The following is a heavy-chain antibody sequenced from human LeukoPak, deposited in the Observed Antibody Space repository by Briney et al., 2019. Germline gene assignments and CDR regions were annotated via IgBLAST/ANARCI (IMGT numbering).Heavy chain of an antibody. CDR2: IDPSDSYN. Sequence: GESLKISCKGSGYNFTNYWISWVRQMPGKGLEWMGTIDPSDSYNNYSPSFQGHVTISADKSISTAYLQWSSLKASDTAMYYCARAYSRSRFDYWGQGTLDTVSS. CDR3: ARAYSRSRFDY. D-gene: IGHD6-6*01. J-gene: IGHJ4*02. V-gene: IGHV5-10-1*01. CDR1: GYNFTNYW.